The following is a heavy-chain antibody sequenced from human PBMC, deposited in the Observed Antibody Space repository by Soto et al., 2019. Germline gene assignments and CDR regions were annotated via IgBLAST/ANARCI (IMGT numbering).Heavy chain of an antibody. CDR1: GFTFSSYG. D-gene: IGHD6-13*01. Sequence: GGSLRLSCAASGFTFSSYGMHWVRQAPGKGLEWVAVIWYDGSNKYYADSVKGRFTISRDNSKNTLYLQMNSLRAEDTAVYYCARDSQYSRSWYLYYYYGMDVWGQGTTATSP. CDR2: IWYDGSNK. V-gene: IGHV3-33*01. CDR3: ARDSQYSRSWYLYYYYGMDV. J-gene: IGHJ6*02.